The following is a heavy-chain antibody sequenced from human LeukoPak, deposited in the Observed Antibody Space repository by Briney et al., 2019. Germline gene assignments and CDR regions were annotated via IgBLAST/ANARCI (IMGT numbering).Heavy chain of an antibody. CDR3: ARAKSRYYYYGMDV. CDR1: GFTFSSYS. CDR2: ISGSSSYI. V-gene: IGHV3-21*01. J-gene: IGHJ6*02. Sequence: GGSLRLSCAASGFTFSSYSMNWVRQAPGKGLEWVSSISGSSSYIYYADSVKGRFTISRDNAKNSLYLQMNSLRAEDTAVYYCARAKSRYYYYGMDVWGQGTTVTVSS.